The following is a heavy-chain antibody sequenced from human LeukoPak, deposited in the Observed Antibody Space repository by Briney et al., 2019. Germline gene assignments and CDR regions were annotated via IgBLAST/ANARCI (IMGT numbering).Heavy chain of an antibody. CDR3: ARREYYDSTGYFDL. Sequence: SETLSLTCAVSGGSISSDNWWSWVRQSPGKGREWIGEIYHRGSTNFNPSLKSRVGISIDKSKKQFSLKLSSVTAADTAVYYCARREYYDSTGYFDLWGRGTLVTVSS. J-gene: IGHJ2*01. CDR2: IYHRGST. CDR1: GGSISSDNW. V-gene: IGHV4-4*02. D-gene: IGHD3-22*01.